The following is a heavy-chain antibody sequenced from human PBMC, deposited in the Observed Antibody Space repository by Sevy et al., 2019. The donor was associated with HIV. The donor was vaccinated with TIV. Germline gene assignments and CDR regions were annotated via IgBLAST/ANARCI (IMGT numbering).Heavy chain of an antibody. J-gene: IGHJ4*02. CDR2: INPDSGGP. V-gene: IGHV1-2*02. CDR3: VRDDRDGYFEY. Sequence: ASVKVSCKASGYTFTGYYMHWVRQAPGQGLQWMGWINPDSGGPNYAPKFQGRVTLTRDTSISTAYMELSRLKSDDTAVYHCVRDDRDGYFEYWGQGTLVTVSS. CDR1: GYTFTGYY.